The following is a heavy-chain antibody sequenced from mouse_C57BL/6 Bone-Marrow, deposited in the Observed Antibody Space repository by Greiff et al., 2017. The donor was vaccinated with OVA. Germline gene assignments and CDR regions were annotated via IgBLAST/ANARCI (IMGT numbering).Heavy chain of an antibody. Sequence: EVQLQQSGAELVRPGASVKLSCTASGFNIQDDYMHWVKQRPEKGLEWIGWIDPENGDTEYAWKFQGKATITADTSSNTAYLQLSSLTSEVTAVYYCTTDYYGYFDVWGTGTTVTVSS. V-gene: IGHV14-4*01. CDR3: TTDYYGYFDV. CDR2: IDPENGDT. D-gene: IGHD2-4*01. CDR1: GFNIQDDY. J-gene: IGHJ1*03.